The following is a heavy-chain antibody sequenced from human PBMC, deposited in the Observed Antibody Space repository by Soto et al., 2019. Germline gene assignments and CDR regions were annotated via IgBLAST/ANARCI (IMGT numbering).Heavy chain of an antibody. D-gene: IGHD6-19*01. CDR3: ARASPIAVADHFDY. CDR2: ISSSGSTI. Sequence: PGGSLRLSCAASGFTFSDYYMSWIRQAPGRGPEWVSYISSSGSTIYYADSVKGRFTISRDNAKNSLYLQMNSLRADDTAVYYCARASPIAVADHFDYWGPGTLVTVSS. CDR1: GFTFSDYY. J-gene: IGHJ4*02. V-gene: IGHV3-11*01.